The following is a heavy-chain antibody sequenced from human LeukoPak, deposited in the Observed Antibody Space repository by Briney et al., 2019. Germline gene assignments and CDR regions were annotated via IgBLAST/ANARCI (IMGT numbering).Heavy chain of an antibody. D-gene: IGHD6-13*01. J-gene: IGHJ5*02. CDR3: ARPPQYSSRPPFDP. CDR1: GYTFTSYD. CDR2: MNPNSGNT. Sequence: ASVKVSCKASGYTFTSYDINWVRQATGQGLEWMGWMNPNSGNTGYAQKFQGRVTMTRNTSISTAYMELSSLRAEDTAVYYCARPPQYSSRPPFDPWGQGTLVTVSS. V-gene: IGHV1-8*01.